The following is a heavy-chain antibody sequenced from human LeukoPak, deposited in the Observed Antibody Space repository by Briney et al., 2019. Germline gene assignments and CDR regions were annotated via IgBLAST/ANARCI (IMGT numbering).Heavy chain of an antibody. D-gene: IGHD5-18*01. CDR2: IYYSGST. CDR1: GGSISRYY. J-gene: IGHJ6*03. CDR3: ARTTEGGYTYDYLYYCYMDV. V-gene: IGHV4-59*01. Sequence: SETLSLTCTVSGGSISRYYWLWLRQPPGKGLEWIGYIYYSGSTNYNPSLKSRVTISVDTSKNQFSLKLSSVTAADTAVYYCARTTEGGYTYDYLYYCYMDVWGKGTTVTISS.